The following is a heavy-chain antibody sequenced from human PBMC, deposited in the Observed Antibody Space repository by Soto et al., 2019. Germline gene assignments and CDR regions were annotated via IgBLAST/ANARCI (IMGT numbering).Heavy chain of an antibody. CDR1: GFTFSSYG. D-gene: IGHD3-22*01. CDR2: IWYDGSNK. Sequence: PGGSLRLSCAASGFTFSSYGMHWVRQAPGKGLEWVAVIWYDGSNKYYADSVKGRFTNSRDNSKNMLYLQMTSLRAEDTAVYYCARDLFYSDSSGYYSPSGMDVWGQGTTVTVSS. J-gene: IGHJ6*02. CDR3: ARDLFYSDSSGYYSPSGMDV. V-gene: IGHV3-33*01.